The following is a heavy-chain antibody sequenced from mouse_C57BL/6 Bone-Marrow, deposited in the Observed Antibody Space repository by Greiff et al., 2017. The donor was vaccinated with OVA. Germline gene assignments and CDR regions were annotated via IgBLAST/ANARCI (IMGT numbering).Heavy chain of an antibody. CDR3: ARMVIARGYFDV. CDR1: GFSLTSYG. V-gene: IGHV2-2*01. CDR2: IWSGGST. Sequence: VMLVESGPGLVQPSQSLSITCTVSGFSLTSYGVHWVRQSPGKGLEWLGVIWSGGSTDYNAAFISRLSISKDNSKSQVFFNMNSLQADDTAIYYCARMVIARGYFDVWGTGTTVTVSS. J-gene: IGHJ1*03.